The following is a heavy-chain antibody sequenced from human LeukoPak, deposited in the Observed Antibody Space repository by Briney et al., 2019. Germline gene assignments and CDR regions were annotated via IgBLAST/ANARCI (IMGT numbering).Heavy chain of an antibody. CDR1: GFTFDDYA. J-gene: IGHJ6*02. Sequence: GGSLRLSCAASGFTFDDYAMHWVRQAPGKGLEWVSGISWNSGSIGYADSVKGRFTISRDNAKNSLYLQMNSLRAEDTAVYYCARGPYYGMDVWGQGTTVTVSS. CDR3: ARGPYYGMDV. V-gene: IGHV3-9*01. CDR2: ISWNSGSI.